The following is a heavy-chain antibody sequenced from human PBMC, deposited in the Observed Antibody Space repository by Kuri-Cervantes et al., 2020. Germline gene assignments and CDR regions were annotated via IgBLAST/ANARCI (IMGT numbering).Heavy chain of an antibody. CDR2: IRYDGSNK. Sequence: GESLKISCAASGFTFSSYGMHWVRQAPGKGLEWVAFIRYDGSNKYYADSVKGRFTISRDNSKNTLYLQMNSLRAEDTAVYYCAKVVISYLYYFDYWGQGTLVTVSS. D-gene: IGHD3-22*01. V-gene: IGHV3-30*02. CDR1: GFTFSSYG. J-gene: IGHJ4*02. CDR3: AKVVISYLYYFDY.